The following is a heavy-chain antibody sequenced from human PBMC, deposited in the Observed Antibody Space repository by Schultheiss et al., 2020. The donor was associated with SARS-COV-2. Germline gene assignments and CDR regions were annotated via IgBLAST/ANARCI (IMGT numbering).Heavy chain of an antibody. D-gene: IGHD3-22*01. CDR1: GYSISSGYY. J-gene: IGHJ3*02. CDR3: ARFYLLLDAFDI. CDR2: IYYSGST. Sequence: SETLSLTCTVSGYSISSGYYWGWIRQPPGKGLEWIGYIYYSGSTNYNPSLKSRVTISVDTSKNQFSLKLSSVTAADTAVYYCARFYLLLDAFDIWGQGTMVTVSS. V-gene: IGHV4-61*05.